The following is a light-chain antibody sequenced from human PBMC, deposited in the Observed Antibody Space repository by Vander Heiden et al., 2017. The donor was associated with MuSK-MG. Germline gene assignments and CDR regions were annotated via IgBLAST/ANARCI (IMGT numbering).Light chain of an antibody. V-gene: IGKV4-1*01. CDR1: HSVLYRSNNKNY. J-gene: IGKJ2*01. CDR3: QQDDSIPYT. CDR2: WAS. Sequence: DIVLTQPPASLAVSLGGRATLHCTSSHSVLYRSNNKNYLAWYQQKQGQPPKVLIYWASTRESGVPDRFSGSGAGTDFTLTISNLQAEDVAVYYCQQDDSIPYTFGQGTKMEIK.